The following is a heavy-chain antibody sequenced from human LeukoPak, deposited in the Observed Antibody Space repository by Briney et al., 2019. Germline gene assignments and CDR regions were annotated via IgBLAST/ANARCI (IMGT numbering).Heavy chain of an antibody. CDR1: GFTFSSYS. V-gene: IGHV3-21*01. J-gene: IGHJ6*03. D-gene: IGHD2-2*01. Sequence: GGSLRLSCAASGFTFSSYSMNWVRQAPGKGLEWVSSIGSSSSYIYYADSVKGRFTISRDNAKNSLYLQMNSLRAEDTAVYYCARSVVPAADTNNYYYYYMDVWGKGTTVTVSS. CDR2: IGSSSSYI. CDR3: ARSVVPAADTNNYYYYYMDV.